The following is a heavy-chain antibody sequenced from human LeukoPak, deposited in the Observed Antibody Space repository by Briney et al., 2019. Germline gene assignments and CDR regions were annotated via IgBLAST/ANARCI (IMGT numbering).Heavy chain of an antibody. D-gene: IGHD3-10*01. CDR1: GGSISSYY. Sequence: SETLSLTCTVSGGSISSYYWSWIRQPAGKGLEWIGRIYTSGSTNYNPSLKSRVTMSVDTSKNQFSLKLSSVTAADTAVYYCARDRPSYNYYGSGSYGDDYYYYYMDVWGKGTTVTISS. CDR2: IYTSGST. J-gene: IGHJ6*03. CDR3: ARDRPSYNYYGSGSYGDDYYYYYMDV. V-gene: IGHV4-4*07.